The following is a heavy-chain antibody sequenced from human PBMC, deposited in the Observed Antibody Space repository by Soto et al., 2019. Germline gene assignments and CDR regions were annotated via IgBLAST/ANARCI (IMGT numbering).Heavy chain of an antibody. CDR1: GSSFSGYY. CDR2: INPNSGGT. Sequence: ASVKVSCKASGSSFSGYYLHWVRQAPRQGFEWMGWINPNSGGTNLAQKSQGRVTMTLDTSISTAYMELSSLRSDDTAVYYCARSYCSKTSCFTYGMDVWGQGTTVTVSS. V-gene: IGHV1-2*02. J-gene: IGHJ6*02. D-gene: IGHD2-2*02. CDR3: ARSYCSKTSCFTYGMDV.